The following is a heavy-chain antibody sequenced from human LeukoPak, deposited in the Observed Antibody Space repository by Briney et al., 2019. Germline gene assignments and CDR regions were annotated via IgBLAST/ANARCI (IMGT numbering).Heavy chain of an antibody. CDR2: INPNSGGT. CDR3: VKGPARRITMTSTTYKYYSYMDV. J-gene: IGHJ6*03. Sequence: GASVKVSCKASGYTFTGYYMHWVRQAPGQGLEWMGWINPNSGGTNYAQKFQGRVTMTRDTSISTAYLELRGLTYADTATYYRVKGPARRITMTSTTYKYYSYMDVWGTGTTVIVSS. CDR1: GYTFTGYY. D-gene: IGHD5/OR15-5a*01. V-gene: IGHV1-2*02.